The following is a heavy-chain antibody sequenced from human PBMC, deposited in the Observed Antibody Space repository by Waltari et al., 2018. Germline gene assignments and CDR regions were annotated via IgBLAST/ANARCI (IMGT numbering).Heavy chain of an antibody. V-gene: IGHV4-31*03. CDR3: ARGFSSSWYLRAFDI. J-gene: IGHJ3*02. CDR1: GGSISSGGYY. Sequence: QVQLQESGPGLVKPSQTLSLTCTVPGGSISSGGYYWSWIRQHPGKGLEWIGYIYYSGSTYYNPSLKSRVTISVDTSKNQFSLKLSSVTAADTAVYYCARGFSSSWYLRAFDIWGQGTMVTVSS. CDR2: IYYSGST. D-gene: IGHD6-13*01.